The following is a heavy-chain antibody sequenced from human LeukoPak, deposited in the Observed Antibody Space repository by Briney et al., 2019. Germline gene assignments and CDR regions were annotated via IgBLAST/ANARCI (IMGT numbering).Heavy chain of an antibody. CDR2: IIPIFGTA. V-gene: IGHV1-69*05. D-gene: IGHD3-16*01. CDR1: GGTFSSYA. CDR3: ARDLPMITFGGVMYFDY. J-gene: IGHJ4*02. Sequence: SVKVSCKASGGTFSSYAISWVRQAPGQGLEWMGGIIPIFGTANYAQKFQGRVTITTDESTSTAYMELRSLRSDDTAVYYCARDLPMITFGGVMYFDYWGQGTLVTVSS.